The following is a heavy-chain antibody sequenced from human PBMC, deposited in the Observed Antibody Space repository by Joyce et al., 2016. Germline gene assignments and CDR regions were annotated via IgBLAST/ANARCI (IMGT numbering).Heavy chain of an antibody. CDR3: ARGGTSSDHYFFYTLDV. CDR1: GGDFSNYT. J-gene: IGHJ6*02. V-gene: IGHV1-69*12. CDR2: FIPFFGAA. Sequence: QVLLVQSGAAVKRPGSSLRVSCTSSGGDFSNYTVNWVRQAPGQRLEWVGGFIPFFGAAKYAEDFQGRVTLTADQSTRTAYLELSSLTSADTAVYYCARGGTSSDHYFFYTLDVWGPGTTVIVSS. D-gene: IGHD1-14*01.